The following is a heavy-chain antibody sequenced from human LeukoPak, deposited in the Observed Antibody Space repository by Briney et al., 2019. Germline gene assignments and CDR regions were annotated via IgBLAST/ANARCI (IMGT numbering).Heavy chain of an antibody. D-gene: IGHD2-2*01. CDR3: ARGYCSSTSCPDYYYYYYMDV. V-gene: IGHV3-9*03. J-gene: IGHJ6*03. CDR2: ISWNSGSI. Sequence: AGGSLRLSCAASGFTFDDYAMHWVRQAPGKGLEWVSGISWNSGSIGYADSVKGRFTISRDNAKNSLYLQMNSLRAEDMALYYCARGYCSSTSCPDYYYYYYMDVWGKGTTVTVSS. CDR1: GFTFDDYA.